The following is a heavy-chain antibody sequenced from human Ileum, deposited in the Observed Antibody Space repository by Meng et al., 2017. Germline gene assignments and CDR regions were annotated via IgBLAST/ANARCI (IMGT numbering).Heavy chain of an antibody. D-gene: IGHD7-27*01. CDR2: ICYSGNT. Sequence: QLQRQEAGPGRGKASETRSRRCTVSGGSISSSSHCCDWIRQPPGKGLEWIGSICYSGNTYYNPSLKSRVSMSVDTSKKQISLKLNSVTAADTAVYYCARRTGEVDLLDYWGQGTLVTVSS. J-gene: IGHJ4*02. CDR1: GGSISSSSHC. V-gene: IGHV4-39*01. CDR3: ARRTGEVDLLDY.